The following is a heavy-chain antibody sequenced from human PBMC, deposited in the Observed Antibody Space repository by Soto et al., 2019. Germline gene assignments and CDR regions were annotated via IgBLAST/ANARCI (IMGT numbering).Heavy chain of an antibody. CDR3: ASLQVPGNFDY. D-gene: IGHD6-13*01. J-gene: IGHJ4*02. V-gene: IGHV4-39*01. CDR1: GGSISTSNYY. Sequence: QLQLQESGPGLVKPSETLSLTCNVSGGSISTSNYYWAWVRQAPGKGLEWIANIYYRVDTYYHPSLRTRLTVSVDTSKNQFSLRLTSLTAADTAMYFCASLQVPGNFDYWGQGTLVTVSS. CDR2: IYYRVDT.